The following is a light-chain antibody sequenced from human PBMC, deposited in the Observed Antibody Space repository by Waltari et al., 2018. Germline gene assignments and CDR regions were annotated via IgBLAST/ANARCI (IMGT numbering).Light chain of an antibody. CDR3: QQYYSTPRT. CDR2: WAS. CDR1: QSLLYVSNNKNY. V-gene: IGKV4-1*01. J-gene: IGKJ1*01. Sequence: DIVMTQSPDSLAVSLGERAPISGMSRQSLLYVSNNKNYLAWYQQKPGQPPKLLISWASTRESGVPDRFSGSGSGTDFTLTISRLQAADVAVYYCQQYYSTPRTFGQGTRVEIK.